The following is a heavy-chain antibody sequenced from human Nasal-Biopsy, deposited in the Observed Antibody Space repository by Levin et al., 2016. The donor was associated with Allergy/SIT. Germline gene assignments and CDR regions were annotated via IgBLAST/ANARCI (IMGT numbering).Heavy chain of an antibody. V-gene: IGHV3-64D*06. Sequence: GESLKISCSASGFTFSSFGLHWVRQAPGKGLEYVGSINSGGHKTWHSDSVKGRFTISRDNSKNTLWLQMSSLRAEDTAVYYCVKDRGAIVPYYYFGMDVWGQGTTVTVSS. D-gene: IGHD1-26*01. CDR1: GFTFSSFG. J-gene: IGHJ6*01. CDR3: VKDRGAIVPYYYFGMDV. CDR2: INSGGHKT.